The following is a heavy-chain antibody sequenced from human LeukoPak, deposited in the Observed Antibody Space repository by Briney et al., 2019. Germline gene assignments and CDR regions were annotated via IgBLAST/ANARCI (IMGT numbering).Heavy chain of an antibody. V-gene: IGHV3-23*01. CDR3: ARAYSSSWYDF. CDR1: GFTFSSYA. CDR2: ISSSGSGGST. Sequence: PGGSLRLSCAASGFTFSSYAMSWVSQAPGKGLEWGSGISSSGSGGSTYYAASVKGRFTISRDNSKNTLYLQINSVRAEDTAVYYCARAYSSSWYDFWGQGTLVTVSS. J-gene: IGHJ5*01. D-gene: IGHD6-13*01.